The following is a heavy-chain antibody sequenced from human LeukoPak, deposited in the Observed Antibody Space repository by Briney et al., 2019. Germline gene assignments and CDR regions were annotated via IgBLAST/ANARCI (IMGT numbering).Heavy chain of an antibody. V-gene: IGHV3-21*01. D-gene: IGHD3-10*01. CDR3: ARPLMYYYGSETYFWFDP. J-gene: IGHJ5*02. Sequence: GGSLRLSCAASAFTFSTYNMNWVRQAPGKGLEWVSSITSSSSYTFYADSVKGRFTISRDNAKNSLYLQMNSLRAEDTAVYYCARPLMYYYGSETYFWFDPWGQGTLVTVSS. CDR2: ITSSSSYT. CDR1: AFTFSTYN.